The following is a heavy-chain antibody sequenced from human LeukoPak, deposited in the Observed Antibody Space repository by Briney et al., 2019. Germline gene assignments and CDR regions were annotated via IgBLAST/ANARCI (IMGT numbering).Heavy chain of an antibody. D-gene: IGHD3-10*01. CDR1: GFTFSSYA. CDR2: ISYDGSNK. J-gene: IGHJ5*02. Sequence: GGSLRLSCAASGFTFSSYAMHWVRQAPGKGLEWVAVISYDGSNKYYADSVKGRFTISRDNSKNTLYLQMNSLRAEDTAVYYCARESLGGFDPWGQGTLVTVSS. CDR3: ARESLGGFDP. V-gene: IGHV3-30-3*01.